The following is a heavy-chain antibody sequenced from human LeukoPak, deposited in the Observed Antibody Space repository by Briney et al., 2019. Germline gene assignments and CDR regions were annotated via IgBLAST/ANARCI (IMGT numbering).Heavy chain of an antibody. Sequence: GGSLRLSCAASGFSFRSYSMDWVRQAPGKGPEWVSSITGSSSYISYADSVKGRFTISRDNAENSLFLQMNSLRPEDTAVYFCARDRLEGGETFDSWGQGTLVTVSS. CDR2: ITGSSSYI. J-gene: IGHJ4*02. CDR1: GFSFRSYS. V-gene: IGHV3-21*01. D-gene: IGHD1-1*01. CDR3: ARDRLEGGETFDS.